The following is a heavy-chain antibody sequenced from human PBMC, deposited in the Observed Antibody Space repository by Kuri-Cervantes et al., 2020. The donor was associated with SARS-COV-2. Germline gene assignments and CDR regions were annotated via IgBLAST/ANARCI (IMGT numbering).Heavy chain of an antibody. CDR1: GGSFSGYY. V-gene: IGHV4-34*09. Sequence: SETLSLTCAVYGGSFSGYYWSWIRQPPGKGLEWIGYIYYSGSTYYNPSLKSRVTISVDTSKSQFSLKLSSVTAADTAVYYCASFSSVESGRDDYWGQGTLVTVSS. J-gene: IGHJ4*02. CDR3: ASFSSVESGRDDY. D-gene: IGHD2/OR15-2a*01. CDR2: IYYSGST.